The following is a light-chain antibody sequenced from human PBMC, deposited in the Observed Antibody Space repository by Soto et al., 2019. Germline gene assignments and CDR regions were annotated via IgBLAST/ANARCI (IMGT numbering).Light chain of an antibody. Sequence: EIVLRQSPDTLSLSPGERATLSCRAIESVDDYLAWYQQKPGQAPRLVIYEASNRATGIPARFSGSGSGTDFTLTISSLEPEDFAVYYCQQRSNWPPPITFGQGTRLEIK. CDR2: EAS. CDR3: QQRSNWPPPIT. J-gene: IGKJ5*01. CDR1: ESVDDY. V-gene: IGKV3-11*01.